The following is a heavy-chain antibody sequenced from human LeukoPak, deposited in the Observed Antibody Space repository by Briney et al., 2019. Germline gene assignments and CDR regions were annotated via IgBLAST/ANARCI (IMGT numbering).Heavy chain of an antibody. CDR2: IYTSGST. CDR3: AREYSSGWSRGFDY. Sequence: SETLSLTCTVSGGSISSYYWSWIRQPAGKGLEWIGRIYTSGSTNYNPSLKSRVAMSVDTSKNQFSLKLSSVTAADTAVYYCAREYSSGWSRGFDYWGQGTLVTVSS. J-gene: IGHJ4*02. D-gene: IGHD6-19*01. CDR1: GGSISSYY. V-gene: IGHV4-4*07.